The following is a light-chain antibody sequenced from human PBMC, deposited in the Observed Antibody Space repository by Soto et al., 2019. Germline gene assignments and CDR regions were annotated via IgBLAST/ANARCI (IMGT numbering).Light chain of an antibody. V-gene: IGKV3-20*01. J-gene: IGKJ2*01. Sequence: ENVLTQSPGTLSLSPGEVATLSCRASQSINSLPLAWYQQKPGQAPRLLIYGASSRATGVPDRFSGSGSGTVFTLTISRLEPEDFAVYYCQQYGTSYTFGQGTKLEIK. CDR3: QQYGTSYT. CDR2: GAS. CDR1: QSINSLP.